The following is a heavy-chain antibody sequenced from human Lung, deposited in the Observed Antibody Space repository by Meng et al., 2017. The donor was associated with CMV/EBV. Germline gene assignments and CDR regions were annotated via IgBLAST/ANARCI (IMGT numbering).Heavy chain of an antibody. CDR1: GGSISSSNW. CDR2: IYHSGST. Sequence: LEGSGPGLGQPSGPLSLTCAVSGGSISSSNWWSWVRQPPGKGLEWIGEIYHSGSTNYNPSLKSRVTISVDKSKNQFSLKLSSVTAADTAVYYCARVVTALWGYYFDYWGQGTLVTVSS. CDR3: ARVVTALWGYYFDY. J-gene: IGHJ4*02. V-gene: IGHV4-4*02. D-gene: IGHD2-21*02.